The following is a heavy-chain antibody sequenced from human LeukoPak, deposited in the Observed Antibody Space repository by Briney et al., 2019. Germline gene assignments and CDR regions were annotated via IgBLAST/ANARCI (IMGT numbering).Heavy chain of an antibody. J-gene: IGHJ6*02. D-gene: IGHD2/OR15-2a*01. CDR1: GSTLRSYR. CDR3: ARVIRPLTARSEFGMDV. CDR2: ISSSSSYI. V-gene: IGHV3-21*01. Sequence: GGALRLSCAASGSTLRSYRMNWVGPAPGKGRARVSSISSSSSYINYADSVKGRLTISRDNAKNSLYLQMISLRAEDTAVYYCARVIRPLTARSEFGMDVWGQGTTVTVSS.